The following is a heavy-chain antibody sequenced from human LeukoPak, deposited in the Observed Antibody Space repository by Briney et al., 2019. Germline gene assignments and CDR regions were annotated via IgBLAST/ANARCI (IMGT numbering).Heavy chain of an antibody. J-gene: IGHJ4*02. Sequence: GSSVTVSCKASGGTFSSYAISWVRQAPGQGLEWMGGIIPIFGTANYAQKFQGRVTITADESTSTAYMELSSLRSEDTAVYYCAKSAYYDASGYYREYYFDYWGQGTLVTVSS. CDR2: IIPIFGTA. D-gene: IGHD3-22*01. CDR1: GGTFSSYA. CDR3: AKSAYYDASGYYREYYFDY. V-gene: IGHV1-69*01.